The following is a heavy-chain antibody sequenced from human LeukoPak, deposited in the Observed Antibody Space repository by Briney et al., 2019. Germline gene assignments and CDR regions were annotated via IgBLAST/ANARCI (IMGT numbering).Heavy chain of an antibody. Sequence: GGSLRLSCAASGFTFSSYSMNWVRQAPGKGLEWVSSISSSSSYIYYADSVKGRFTISRDNAKNSLYLQMNSLRAEDTAVYYCASDLWYYDILNGYSPPYFHYWVQKTLVTVSS. D-gene: IGHD3-9*01. CDR1: GFTFSSYS. CDR3: ASDLWYYDILNGYSPPYFHY. J-gene: IGHJ4*02. CDR2: ISSSSSYI. V-gene: IGHV3-21*01.